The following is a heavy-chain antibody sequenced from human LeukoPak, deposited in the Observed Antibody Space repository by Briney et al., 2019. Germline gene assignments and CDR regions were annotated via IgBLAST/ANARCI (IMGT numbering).Heavy chain of an antibody. D-gene: IGHD3-10*01. Sequence: GGSLRLSCAASGFIFGDYGMNWVRQAPGKGLEWVSGIGGRGGRTYYADSVQGRFTISRDNSNNTVDLQMNSLRAEDTAVYYCASSSVQYYYHGMDVWGQGTTVTVSS. CDR1: GFIFGDYG. CDR3: ASSSVQYYYHGMDV. J-gene: IGHJ6*02. V-gene: IGHV3-23*01. CDR2: IGGRGGRT.